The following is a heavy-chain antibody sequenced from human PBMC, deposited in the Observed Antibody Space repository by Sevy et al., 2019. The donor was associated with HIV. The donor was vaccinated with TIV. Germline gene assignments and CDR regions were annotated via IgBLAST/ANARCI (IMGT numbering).Heavy chain of an antibody. CDR3: AKTRENYQDNSGYLDF. CDR2: FDPENGET. J-gene: IGHJ4*02. D-gene: IGHD3-22*01. Sequence: ASVKVSCKVSGYTLTEFSTHWVRQAPGKGLEWMGRFDPENGETIYAQKFQGRVTLTQETSTGTAYMELRSLKSEDTAVYYCAKTRENYQDNSGYLDFWGQGTLVTVSS. V-gene: IGHV1-24*01. CDR1: GYTLTEFS.